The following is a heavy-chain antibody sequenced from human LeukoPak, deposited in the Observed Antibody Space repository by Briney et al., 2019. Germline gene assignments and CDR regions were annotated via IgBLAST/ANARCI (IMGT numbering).Heavy chain of an antibody. J-gene: IGHJ4*02. V-gene: IGHV4-34*01. CDR2: INHSGST. D-gene: IGHD6-13*01. CDR3: ARVEQQLISFDS. Sequence: SETLSLTFAVYGGSFSGYYWSWIRQPPGKGLEWIGEINHSGSTNYNPSLKSRVTISVDTSKNQFSLKLSSVTAADKAVYYCARVEQQLISFDSWGQGTLVTVSS. CDR1: GGSFSGYY.